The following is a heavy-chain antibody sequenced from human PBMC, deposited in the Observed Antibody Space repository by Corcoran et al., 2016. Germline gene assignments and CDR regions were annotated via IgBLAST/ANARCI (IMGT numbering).Heavy chain of an antibody. V-gene: IGHV1-8*01. CDR1: GYTFTSYD. CDR2: MNPNSGNT. J-gene: IGHJ6*02. D-gene: IGHD3-9*01. CDR3: ARWKLRYFDSPGYYYYYGMDV. Sequence: QVQLVQSGAEVKKPGASVKVSCKASGYTFTSYDINWVRQATGQGLEWMGWMNPNSGNTGYAQKFQGRVTMTRNTSISTAYMELSSLRSEDTAVYYWARWKLRYFDSPGYYYYYGMDVWGQGTTVTVSS.